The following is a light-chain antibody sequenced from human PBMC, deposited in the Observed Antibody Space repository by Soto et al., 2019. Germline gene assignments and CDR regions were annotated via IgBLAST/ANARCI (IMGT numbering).Light chain of an antibody. J-gene: IGLJ2*01. CDR2: DVN. CDR3: TSWTTSNTMI. CDR1: SSDIGAYNF. V-gene: IGLV2-14*03. Sequence: QSALTQPASVSGSPGQPITISCTGTSSDIGAYNFVSWYQQHPGKAPKLMLYDVNIRPSGVSNRFSGSKSGNTASLTISGLQAEDEADYYCTSWTTSNTMIFGGGTKLTVL.